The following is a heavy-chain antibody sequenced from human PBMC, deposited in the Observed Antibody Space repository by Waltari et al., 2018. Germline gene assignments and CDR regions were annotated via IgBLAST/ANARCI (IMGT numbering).Heavy chain of an antibody. CDR2: IYYSGST. J-gene: IGHJ6*03. Sequence: QVQLQESGPGLVKPSQTLSLTCTVSGGSISSGDYYWSWIRQPPGKGLEWIGYIYYSGSTYYNPSLKSRVTISVDTSKNQFSLKLSSVTAADTAVYYCATGERGEGYYYYMDVWGKGTTVTISS. CDR3: ATGERGEGYYYYMDV. V-gene: IGHV4-30-4*08. D-gene: IGHD7-27*01. CDR1: GGSISSGDYY.